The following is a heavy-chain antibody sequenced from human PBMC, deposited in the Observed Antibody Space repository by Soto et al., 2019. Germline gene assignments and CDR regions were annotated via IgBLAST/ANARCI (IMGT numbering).Heavy chain of an antibody. V-gene: IGHV5-51*01. D-gene: IGHD6-25*01. J-gene: IGHJ5*02. CDR2: IYPGDSNT. CDR3: ATRRLNSPESSP. CDR1: GYRFTTYW. Sequence: VESLNISCKGSGYRFTTYWIGWVRQMPGKGLEWMGLIYPGDSNTRFSPSFQGQVTISADKSTSTAYLQWSSLKASDTDMYFCATRRLNSPESSPWGQGTLVTVSA.